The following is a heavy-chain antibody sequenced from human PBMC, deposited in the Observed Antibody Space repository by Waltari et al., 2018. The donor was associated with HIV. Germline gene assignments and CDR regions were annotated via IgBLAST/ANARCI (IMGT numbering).Heavy chain of an antibody. CDR2: MNPNSGNT. J-gene: IGHJ6*02. Sequence: QVQLVQSGAEVKKPGASVKVSCKASGYTFTSYDINWVRQAIAQGLEWMGWMNPNSGNTGFAQKFQGRVAMTRTTSISTVYMELTSLRSEDTAVYYCARGDTIFGVVAPYALDVWGQGTTVTVSS. CDR1: GYTFTSYD. D-gene: IGHD3-3*01. CDR3: ARGDTIFGVVAPYALDV. V-gene: IGHV1-8*01.